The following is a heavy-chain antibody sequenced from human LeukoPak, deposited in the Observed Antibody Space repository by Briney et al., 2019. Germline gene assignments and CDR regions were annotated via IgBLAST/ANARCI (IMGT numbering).Heavy chain of an antibody. CDR3: ARSRCHDRYYFDY. D-gene: IGHD1-14*01. J-gene: IGHJ4*02. CDR1: GGSISSGGYY. CDR2: IYYSGTT. V-gene: IGHV4-31*03. Sequence: SQTLSLTCTVSGGSISSGGYYWSWIRQHPGKGLEWIGYIYYSGTTYYNPSLKSRVTISVDTSKNQFSLKLSSVTAADTAVYYCARSRCHDRYYFDYWGQGTLVTVSS.